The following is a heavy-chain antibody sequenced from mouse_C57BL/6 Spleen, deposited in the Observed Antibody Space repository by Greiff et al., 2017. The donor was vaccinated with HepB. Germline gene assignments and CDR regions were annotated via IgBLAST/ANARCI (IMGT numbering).Heavy chain of an antibody. J-gene: IGHJ1*03. CDR2: IHPNSGST. CDR1: GYTFTSYW. Sequence: VQLQQPGAELVKPGASVKLSCKASGYTFTSYWMHWVKQRPGQGLEWIGMIHPNSGSTNYNEKFKSKATLTVDKSSSTAYMQLSSLTSEDSAVYYCARFPITTVVADWYFDVWGTGTTVTVSS. V-gene: IGHV1-64*01. D-gene: IGHD1-1*01. CDR3: ARFPITTVVADWYFDV.